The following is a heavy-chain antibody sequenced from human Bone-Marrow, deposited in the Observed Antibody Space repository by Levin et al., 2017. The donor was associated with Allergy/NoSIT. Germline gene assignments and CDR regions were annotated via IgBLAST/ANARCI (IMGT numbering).Heavy chain of an antibody. CDR1: GLSVGTNY. Sequence: GESLKISCAASGLSVGTNYMSWVRQAPGKGLEWVSVIYSDGTTYYADSVKGRFTISRDISKNTLYLQMNNLRAEDTAVYYCARDRAPVTTWYFDFWGRGTLVTVSS. CDR2: IYSDGTT. J-gene: IGHJ2*01. D-gene: IGHD4-17*01. V-gene: IGHV3-53*01. CDR3: ARDRAPVTTWYFDF.